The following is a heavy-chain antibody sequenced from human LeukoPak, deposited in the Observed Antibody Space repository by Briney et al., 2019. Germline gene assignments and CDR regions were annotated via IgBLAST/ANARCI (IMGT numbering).Heavy chain of an antibody. Sequence: SGGSLRLSCAASGFTFSSYWMSWVRQAPGKGLEWVANIKQDGSEKYYVDSVKGRFTISRDNAKTSLYLQMTSLRAEDTAVYYCARDKYFDSSTYYPRFDYWGQGILVTVSS. J-gene: IGHJ4*02. CDR3: ARDKYFDSSTYYPRFDY. CDR1: GFTFSSYW. V-gene: IGHV3-7*04. D-gene: IGHD3-22*01. CDR2: IKQDGSEK.